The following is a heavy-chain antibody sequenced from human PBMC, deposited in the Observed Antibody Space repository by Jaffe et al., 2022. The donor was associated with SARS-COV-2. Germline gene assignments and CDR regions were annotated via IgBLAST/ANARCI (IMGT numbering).Heavy chain of an antibody. D-gene: IGHD2-15*01. CDR1: GYTFTNYY. CDR2: INPSGGGT. J-gene: IGHJ4*02. Sequence: QVQLVQSGAEVQKPGASVKVSCKASGYTFTNYYMHWVRQAPGQGLEWMGMINPSGGGTYAQKFQGRVTMTRDTATSTVYMDLSTLTSDDTAVYYCARAQYCSGGSCYSSPLEYWGQGTLVSVSS. V-gene: IGHV1-46*01. CDR3: ARAQYCSGGSCYSSPLEY.